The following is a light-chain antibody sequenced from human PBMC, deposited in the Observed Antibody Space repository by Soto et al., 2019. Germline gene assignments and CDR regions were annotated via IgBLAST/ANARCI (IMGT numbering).Light chain of an antibody. CDR3: QSYDSSLSASV. CDR2: GNT. CDR1: SSNIGTGFD. Sequence: QSVLTQPPSVSGAPGQRDTISCTGSSSNIGTGFDVHWYQQLPGTAPRLLIYGNTNRPSGVPDRFSGSKSGTSASLAITGLQAEDEADYYCQSYDSSLSASVFGSGTKVTVL. V-gene: IGLV1-40*01. J-gene: IGLJ1*01.